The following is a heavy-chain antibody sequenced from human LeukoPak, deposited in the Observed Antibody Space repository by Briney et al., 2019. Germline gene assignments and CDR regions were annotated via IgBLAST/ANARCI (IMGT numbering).Heavy chain of an antibody. V-gene: IGHV1-2*02. CDR2: INPNSGGT. Sequence: ASVKVSCKASGYTFTGYYMHWVRQAPGQGLEWMGWINPNSGGTNYAQKFQGRVTMTRDTSISTAYMELSRLRSGDTAVYYCARASIVGATLFDYWGQGTLVTVSS. CDR1: GYTFTGYY. D-gene: IGHD1-26*01. CDR3: ARASIVGATLFDY. J-gene: IGHJ4*02.